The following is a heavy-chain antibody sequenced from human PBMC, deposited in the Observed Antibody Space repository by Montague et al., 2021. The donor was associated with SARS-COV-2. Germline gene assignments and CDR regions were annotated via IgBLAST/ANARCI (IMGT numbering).Heavy chain of an antibody. V-gene: IGHV4-39*01. Sequence: SETLSLTCTVSGDSISSSSYNWGWIRQPPGKGLEWIGSVHYSGRPYYNPSLKSRVTIYVDTSKNQLSLKLSSVTAADTAVYYCTRHVRMTWPDPSPGFDSWGQGTLVTVSS. CDR2: VHYSGRP. D-gene: IGHD2-8*01. J-gene: IGHJ4*02. CDR1: GDSISSSSYN. CDR3: TRHVRMTWPDPSPGFDS.